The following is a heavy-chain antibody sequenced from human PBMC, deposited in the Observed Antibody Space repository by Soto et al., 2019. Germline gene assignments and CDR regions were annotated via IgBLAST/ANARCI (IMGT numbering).Heavy chain of an antibody. CDR3: AREFSNSPEAFDS. Sequence: SETLSLTCTVSGGSVNSDNYYWSWIRQPPGSGLDWICYIYHTGSTNYNPSLNSRVTISVDTSRNQFSLKLNSVTAADTAVYYCAREFSNSPEAFDSWGQGTLVTVSS. CDR2: IYHTGST. J-gene: IGHJ4*02. D-gene: IGHD6-6*01. V-gene: IGHV4-61*01. CDR1: GGSVNSDNYY.